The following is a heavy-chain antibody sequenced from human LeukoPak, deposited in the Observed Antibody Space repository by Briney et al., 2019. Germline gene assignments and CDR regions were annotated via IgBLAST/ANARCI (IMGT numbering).Heavy chain of an antibody. CDR3: ARARHGSWYPYYYGMDV. Sequence: SVKVSCKASGGTFSSYAISWVRQAPGQGLEWMGGIIPIFGTANYAQKFQGRVTITADESTSTAYMELSSLGSEDTAVYYCARARHGSWYPYYYGMDVWGQGTTVTVSS. J-gene: IGHJ6*02. V-gene: IGHV1-69*01. CDR2: IIPIFGTA. CDR1: GGTFSSYA. D-gene: IGHD6-13*01.